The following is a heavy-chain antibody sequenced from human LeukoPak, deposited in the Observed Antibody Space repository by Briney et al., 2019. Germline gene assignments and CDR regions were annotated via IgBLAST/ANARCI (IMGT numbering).Heavy chain of an antibody. CDR2: IKQDGSDK. J-gene: IGHJ4*02. CDR1: GFTFSDYW. D-gene: IGHD6-13*01. V-gene: IGHV3-7*01. CDR3: AREGFDSSSWYGGVY. Sequence: GGSLRLSCAASGFTFSDYWMTWVRQAPGRGLEWVAVIKQDGSDKYYVDSLKGRFTISRDNAKNSLYLQMNSLRAEDTAVYYCAREGFDSSSWYGGVYWGQGTLVTVS.